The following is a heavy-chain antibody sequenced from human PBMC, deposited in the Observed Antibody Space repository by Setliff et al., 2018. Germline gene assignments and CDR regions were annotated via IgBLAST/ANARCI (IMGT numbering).Heavy chain of an antibody. CDR1: GFTFSSYA. D-gene: IGHD3-3*01. Sequence: GGSLRLSCAASGFTFSSYAMHWVRQAPGRGLEYVSAINSNGGTTYYADSVKGRFTVSRDNSKNTLYLQMGSLRAEDMAVYYCATWTGYSIDYWDQGTLVTVSS. CDR2: INSNGGTT. J-gene: IGHJ4*02. V-gene: IGHV3-64*02. CDR3: ATWTGYSIDY.